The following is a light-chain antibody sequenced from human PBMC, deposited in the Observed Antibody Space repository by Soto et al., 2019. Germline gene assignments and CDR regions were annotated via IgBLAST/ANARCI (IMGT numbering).Light chain of an antibody. CDR2: GAS. J-gene: IGKJ4*01. V-gene: IGKV3-20*01. CDR3: HQYGSSPPFT. CDR1: HSVSSSY. Sequence: EIVLTQAPGTLSLSPGERATLSCRASHSVSSSYLAWYQQKPGQAPRLLIYGASSRATGIPDRFSGSWSGTDLPFTISRVEHEGFVVNYCHQYGSSPPFTFGGGTKVEIK.